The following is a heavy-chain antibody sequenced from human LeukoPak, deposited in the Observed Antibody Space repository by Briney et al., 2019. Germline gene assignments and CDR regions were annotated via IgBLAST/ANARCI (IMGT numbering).Heavy chain of an antibody. J-gene: IGHJ4*02. D-gene: IGHD1-26*01. Sequence: GGSLRLSCAASGFTVSSNYMSWVRQAPGKGLEWVSVIYSGGSTYYADSVKGRFTISRDNSKNTLYLQMNSLRPEDPAMYYCARDRSGSYDYWGKGTLVTVFS. CDR3: ARDRSGSYDY. V-gene: IGHV3-53*01. CDR2: IYSGGST. CDR1: GFTVSSNY.